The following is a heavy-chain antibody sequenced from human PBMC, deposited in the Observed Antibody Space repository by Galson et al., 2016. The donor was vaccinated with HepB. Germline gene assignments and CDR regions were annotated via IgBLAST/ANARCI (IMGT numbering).Heavy chain of an antibody. CDR1: GYTFTSYS. Sequence: SVKVSCKASGYTFTSYSLHWLRQAPGQRPEWLGWINAGNGRTRHSPTFQGRLSISRDTSASTAYMEMSSLTSEDTALYYCARAGRDTTGYFFYFDFWGQGTWVTVSS. CDR3: ARAGRDTTGYFFYFDF. CDR2: INAGNGRT. D-gene: IGHD3-22*01. V-gene: IGHV1-3*01. J-gene: IGHJ4*02.